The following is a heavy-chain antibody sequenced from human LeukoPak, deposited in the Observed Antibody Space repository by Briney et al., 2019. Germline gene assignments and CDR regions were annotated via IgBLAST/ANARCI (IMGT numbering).Heavy chain of an antibody. D-gene: IGHD3-16*02. V-gene: IGHV4-59*01. CDR1: GGSISSYY. J-gene: IGHJ4*02. CDR2: IYYSGST. Sequence: SETLSLTCTVSGGSISSYYWSWIRQPPGKGLEWIGYIYYSGSTNYNPSLKSRVTISVDTSKNQFSLKLSSVTAADTAVYYCAKALTITFGGVIGAVDYWGQGTLVTVSS. CDR3: AKALTITFGGVIGAVDY.